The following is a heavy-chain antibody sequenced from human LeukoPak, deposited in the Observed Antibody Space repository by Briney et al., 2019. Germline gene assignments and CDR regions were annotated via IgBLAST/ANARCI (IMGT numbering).Heavy chain of an antibody. CDR3: ARHLFSLVAAIEGAFDI. CDR2: IYPGDSDT. D-gene: IGHD5-12*01. Sequence: KNGESLKISCKASGYSFTSFWIGWVRQMPGRGLEWMVIIYPGDSDTRFSPSFQGQVTISADKSISTAYLQWNSLKASDTAMYYCARHLFSLVAAIEGAFDIWGQGTMVTVSS. V-gene: IGHV5-51*01. CDR1: GYSFTSFW. J-gene: IGHJ3*02.